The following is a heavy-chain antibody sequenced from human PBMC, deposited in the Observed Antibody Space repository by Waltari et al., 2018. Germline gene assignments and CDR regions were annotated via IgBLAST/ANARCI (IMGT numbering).Heavy chain of an antibody. Sequence: QLQLQESGPGLVKLSETLSLTCTVPGGSISSSSYSWGWLRQPPGKGLEWIGSIYYSWSTYYTPSLKSRVTISVDTSKNQFSLKLSSVTAADTAVYYCARQQTVGTQDRGDFDYWGQGTLVTVSS. CDR1: GGSISSSSYS. V-gene: IGHV4-39*01. CDR2: IYYSWST. J-gene: IGHJ4*02. D-gene: IGHD1-26*01. CDR3: ARQQTVGTQDRGDFDY.